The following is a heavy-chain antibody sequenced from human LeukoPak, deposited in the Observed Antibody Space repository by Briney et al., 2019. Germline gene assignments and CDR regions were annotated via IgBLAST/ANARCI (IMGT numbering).Heavy chain of an antibody. CDR1: GYTFTGYY. Sequence: ASVKVSCKASGYTFTGYYMHWVRQAPGQGLEWMGRINPNSGGTNYAQKFQGRVTMTRDTSISTAYMELSRLRSDDTAVYYCARSDSSSWLRPSDYRGQGTLVTVSS. V-gene: IGHV1-2*06. J-gene: IGHJ4*02. CDR3: ARSDSSSWLRPSDY. CDR2: INPNSGGT. D-gene: IGHD6-13*01.